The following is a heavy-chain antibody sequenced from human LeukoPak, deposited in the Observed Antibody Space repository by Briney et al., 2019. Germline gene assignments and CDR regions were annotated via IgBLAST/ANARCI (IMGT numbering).Heavy chain of an antibody. J-gene: IGHJ4*02. CDR2: ISYDGSNK. CDR3: AKENYGPLNY. V-gene: IGHV3-30*18. Sequence: GGSLRLSCAASGFTFSSYGMHWVRQAPGKGLEWVAVISYDGSNKYSADSVKGRFTISRDNSKNTLYLQMNSLRAEDTAVYYCAKENYGPLNYWGQGTLVTVSS. D-gene: IGHD3-10*01. CDR1: GFTFSSYG.